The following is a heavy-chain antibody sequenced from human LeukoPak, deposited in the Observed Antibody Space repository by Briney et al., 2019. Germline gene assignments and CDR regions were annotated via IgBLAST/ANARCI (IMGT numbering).Heavy chain of an antibody. V-gene: IGHV4-38-2*02. D-gene: IGHD2-8*01. CDR1: GYSISSGYY. CDR2: IYHSGST. CDR3: ARDQGYAGWFDS. J-gene: IGHJ5*01. Sequence: SETLSLTCTVSGYSISSGYYWGWIRQPPGKGLEWIGSIYHSGSTYYNPSLKSRVTISVDTSKNQFSLKLSSVTAADTAVYYCARDQGYAGWFDSWGQGTLVTVSS.